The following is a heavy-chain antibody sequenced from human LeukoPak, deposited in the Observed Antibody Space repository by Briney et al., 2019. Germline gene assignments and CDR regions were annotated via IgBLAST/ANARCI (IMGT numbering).Heavy chain of an antibody. CDR1: GFTFSSYA. D-gene: IGHD5-18*01. Sequence: GGSLRLSCAASGFTFSSYAMSRVRQAPGKGLEWVSAISGSGGSTYYADSVKGRFTISRDNSKNTLYLQMNSLRAEDTAVYYCAKDSKPSDTAMARIDYWGQGTLVTVSS. CDR2: ISGSGGST. CDR3: AKDSKPSDTAMARIDY. V-gene: IGHV3-23*01. J-gene: IGHJ4*02.